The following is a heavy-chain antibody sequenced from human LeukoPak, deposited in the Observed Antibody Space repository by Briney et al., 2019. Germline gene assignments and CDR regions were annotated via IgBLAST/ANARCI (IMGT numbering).Heavy chain of an antibody. J-gene: IGHJ4*02. D-gene: IGHD3-22*01. Sequence: SCKASGYTFTGYYMHWVRQAPGKGLEWVAVIWYDGSNKYYADSVKGRFTISRDNSKNTLYLQMNSLRAEDTAVYYCARASTYYYDSSGYSDYWGQGTLVTVSS. CDR1: GYTFTGYY. CDR3: ARASTYYYDSSGYSDY. V-gene: IGHV3-33*01. CDR2: IWYDGSNK.